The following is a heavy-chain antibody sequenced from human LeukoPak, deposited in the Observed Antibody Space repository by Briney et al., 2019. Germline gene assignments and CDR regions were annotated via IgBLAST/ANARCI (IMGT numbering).Heavy chain of an antibody. CDR1: GYTFTSYG. V-gene: IGHV1-18*01. Sequence: ASVKVSCKASGYTFTSYGISWVRQAPGQGLEWMGWISAYNGNTNYAQKLHGRVTMTTGTSTSTAYMELRSLRSDDTAVYYCARGGDFYYYYGMDVWGQGTTVTVSS. J-gene: IGHJ6*02. CDR2: ISAYNGNT. CDR3: ARGGDFYYYYGMDV.